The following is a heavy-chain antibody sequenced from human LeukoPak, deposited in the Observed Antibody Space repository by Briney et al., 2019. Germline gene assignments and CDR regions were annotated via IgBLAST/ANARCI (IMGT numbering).Heavy chain of an antibody. CDR1: GFTFSSYA. V-gene: IGHV3-23*01. CDR3: AKAAAAKDLDAFDI. J-gene: IGHJ3*02. D-gene: IGHD6-13*01. Sequence: GGSLRLSCAASGFTFSSYAMTWVRQAPGKGLEWVSGISGSGGATYSADSVKGRFTISRDNSKNTLYLQMNSLRAEDTAVYYCAKAAAAKDLDAFDIWGPGDNGHRLF. CDR2: ISGSGGAT.